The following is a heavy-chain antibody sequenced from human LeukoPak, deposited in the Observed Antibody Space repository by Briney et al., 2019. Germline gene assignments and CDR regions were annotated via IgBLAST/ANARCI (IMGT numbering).Heavy chain of an antibody. CDR1: GFTFTSYW. CDR2: INGDGNEI. Sequence: GGSLRLACASSGFTFTSYWLGWVRQAPGKGLEWVTNINGDGNEIYYVDSVKGRFTISRDTAKKSLYLQMNSLRAEDTAMYYCARFPPASMVAEGGYYYMQVWGKGTTVTVSS. D-gene: IGHD3-10*01. V-gene: IGHV3-7*01. CDR3: ARFPPASMVAEGGYYYMQV. J-gene: IGHJ6*03.